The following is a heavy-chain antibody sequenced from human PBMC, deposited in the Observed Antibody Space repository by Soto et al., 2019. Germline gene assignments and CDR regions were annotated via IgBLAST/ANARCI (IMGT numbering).Heavy chain of an antibody. CDR3: ARRSKWLQLKYFDY. Sequence: QVQLQQWGAGLLKPSETLSLTCAVYGGSFSGYYWNWIRQPPGKGLEWIGEINHSGSTNYNPSLKSRVTISVDTSKNQFSLKLSSVTAADTAVYYCARRSKWLQLKYFDYWGQGTLVTVSS. D-gene: IGHD5-12*01. CDR2: INHSGST. V-gene: IGHV4-34*02. J-gene: IGHJ4*02. CDR1: GGSFSGYY.